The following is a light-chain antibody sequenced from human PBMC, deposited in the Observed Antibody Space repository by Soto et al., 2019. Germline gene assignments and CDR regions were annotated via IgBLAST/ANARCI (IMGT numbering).Light chain of an antibody. CDR1: QSVSSSY. CDR2: GAS. Sequence: EIVLTQSPGTLSLSPGERATLSCRASQSVSSSYLAWNQQKPSQAPRLLIYGASSRATGIPDRFSGSGSGTDFTLTISRLEPEDFAVYYCQQYGSSPYTFGQGTKLEIQ. V-gene: IGKV3-20*01. J-gene: IGKJ2*01. CDR3: QQYGSSPYT.